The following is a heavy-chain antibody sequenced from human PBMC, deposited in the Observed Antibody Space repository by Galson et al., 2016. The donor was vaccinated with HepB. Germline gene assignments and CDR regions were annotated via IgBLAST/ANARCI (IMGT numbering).Heavy chain of an antibody. Sequence: SLRLSCAASGFTFSDYAMNWVRQAPGKGLEWVANINQDGSDKSYVDSMKGRFTISRDNAKNSLYLQMNSLRAEDTAVYYCASIFRYSSSQHPGYWGQGTLVTVSS. J-gene: IGHJ4*02. D-gene: IGHD6-13*01. CDR1: GFTFSDYA. CDR3: ASIFRYSSSQHPGY. CDR2: INQDGSDK. V-gene: IGHV3-7*03.